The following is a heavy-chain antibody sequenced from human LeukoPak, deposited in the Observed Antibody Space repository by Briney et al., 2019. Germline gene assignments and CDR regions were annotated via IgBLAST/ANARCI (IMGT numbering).Heavy chain of an antibody. CDR2: ISHDGRTE. D-gene: IGHD1-1*01. CDR1: GFIFSNYG. V-gene: IGHV3-30*03. Sequence: PGGSLRLSCAATGFIFSNYGMHWVRQAPGKGLEWVAVISHDGRTEFYADSVKGRFTISRDNSKNTLYLQMNSLRDDDTAVYYCARDRWHDGFDYWGQGTLVTVSS. CDR3: ARDRWHDGFDY. J-gene: IGHJ4*02.